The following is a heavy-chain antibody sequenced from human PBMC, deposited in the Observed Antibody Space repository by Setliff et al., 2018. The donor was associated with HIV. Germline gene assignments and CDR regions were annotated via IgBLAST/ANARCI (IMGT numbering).Heavy chain of an antibody. Sequence: GGSLRLSCAASGFTFSSYGMHWVRQAPGMGLEWVAFIRSDGSKKYDADSVKGRFTISRDNSKNTLYLRMNSLRAEDTAVYYCAQAQTSVSGSYYQYLQHWGQGTLVTVSS. V-gene: IGHV3-30*02. D-gene: IGHD3-10*01. CDR1: GFTFSSYG. J-gene: IGHJ1*01. CDR3: AQAQTSVSGSYYQYLQH. CDR2: IRSDGSKK.